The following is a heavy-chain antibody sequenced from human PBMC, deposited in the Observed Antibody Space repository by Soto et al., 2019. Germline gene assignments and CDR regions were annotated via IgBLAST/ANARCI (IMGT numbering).Heavy chain of an antibody. J-gene: IGHJ3*02. CDR1: GGSFSGYY. V-gene: IGHV4-34*01. CDR2: INHSGST. Sequence: SETLSLTCAVYGGSFSGYYWNWIRQPPGKGLEWIGEINHSGSTNYNPSLKSRVTISVDTSKNQFSLKLSSVTAADTAVYYCARRYSSAFDIWGQGTMVTVSS. D-gene: IGHD6-13*01. CDR3: ARRYSSAFDI.